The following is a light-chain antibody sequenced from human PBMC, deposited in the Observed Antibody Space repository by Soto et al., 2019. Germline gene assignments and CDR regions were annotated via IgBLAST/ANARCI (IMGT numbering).Light chain of an antibody. Sequence: QSALTQPASVSGSPGQSITISCTGTTSDIGGYNFVSWYQQYPGKAPKLMIHDVSNRPSGVSDRFSGSKSGNTASLTVSGLQAEDEADYYCSSYTSSSTVVFGGGTKLTV. CDR2: DVS. J-gene: IGLJ2*01. CDR1: TSDIGGYNF. V-gene: IGLV2-14*03. CDR3: SSYTSSSTVV.